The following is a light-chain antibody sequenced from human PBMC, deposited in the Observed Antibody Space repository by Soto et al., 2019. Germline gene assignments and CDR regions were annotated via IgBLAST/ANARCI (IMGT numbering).Light chain of an antibody. Sequence: QSALTQPASVSGSPGQSITISCTGTSSNVGSYKLVSWYQQHPGKAPKLMIFEVNKRPSGVSNRFSGSKSGNTASLTISGLKVEDEADYYCCSYTDSSNYVFGTGTKVTVL. CDR3: CSYTDSSNYV. V-gene: IGLV2-23*02. CDR1: SSNVGSYKL. J-gene: IGLJ1*01. CDR2: EVN.